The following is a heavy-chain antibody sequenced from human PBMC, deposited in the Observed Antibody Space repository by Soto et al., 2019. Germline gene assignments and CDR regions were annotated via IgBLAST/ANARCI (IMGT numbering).Heavy chain of an antibody. CDR1: GFTFSSYA. V-gene: IGHV3-64*01. Sequence: EVQLVESGGGLVQPGGSLRLSCAASGFTFSSYAMHWVRQAPGKGLEYVSAISSNGGSTYYANSVKGRFTISRDNSKNTLYLQGGSLRAEGMAVYDCASGPGCYFAYWGQGTVVTVPS. J-gene: IGHJ4*02. CDR2: ISSNGGST. CDR3: ASGPGCYFAY.